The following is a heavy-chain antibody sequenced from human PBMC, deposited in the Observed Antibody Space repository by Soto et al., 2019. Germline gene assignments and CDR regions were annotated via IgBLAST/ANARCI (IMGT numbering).Heavy chain of an antibody. CDR2: IWYDGSNT. Sequence: GEFLKISCVASGFFLRDFGMHWVRQAPGKGLEWVSVIWYDGSNTYQGESVKGRFTMSRDISKNTLYLQMDSLRPEDTAVYYCARLEAWNYRNWFDPWGQGTLVTVSS. D-gene: IGHD1-7*01. J-gene: IGHJ5*02. CDR3: ARLEAWNYRNWFDP. V-gene: IGHV3-33*01. CDR1: GFFLRDFG.